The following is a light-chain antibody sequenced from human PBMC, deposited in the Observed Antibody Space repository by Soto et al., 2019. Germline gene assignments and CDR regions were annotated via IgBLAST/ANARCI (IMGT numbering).Light chain of an antibody. CDR1: SSNIGSNT. CDR3: AAWDDSLNGVL. V-gene: IGLV1-44*01. J-gene: IGLJ3*02. Sequence: QPVLIQPSSASGTPGQRVTISCSGSSSNIGSNTIKWYQQFPGTAPKLLIYSNNQRPSGVPDRFSGSKSGTSASLAISGLQSEDEADYYCAAWDDSLNGVLFGGGTKVTVL. CDR2: SNN.